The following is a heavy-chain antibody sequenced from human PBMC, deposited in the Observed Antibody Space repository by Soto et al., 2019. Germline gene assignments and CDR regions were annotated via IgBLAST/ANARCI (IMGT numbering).Heavy chain of an antibody. CDR1: GGSISSYY. J-gene: IGHJ4*02. D-gene: IGHD5-18*01. CDR2: IYYSGST. V-gene: IGHV4-59*01. CDR3: ARVEYSYGHYFDY. Sequence: QVQLQESGPGLVKPSETLSLTCTVSGGSISSYYWSWIRQPPGKGLEWIGYIYYSGSTNYNPSLKSRVTRSVDTSKNQFSRKLSSVTAADTAVYYCARVEYSYGHYFDYWGQGTLVTVSS.